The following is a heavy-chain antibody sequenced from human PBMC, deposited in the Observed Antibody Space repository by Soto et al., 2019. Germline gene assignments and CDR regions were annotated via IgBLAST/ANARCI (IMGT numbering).Heavy chain of an antibody. Sequence: ASVKVSCKASGYTFTSYDINWVRQATGQGLEWMGWMNPNSGNTGYAQKFQGRVTMTRNTSISTAYMELSSLRSEGTAVYYCARDSGYSSGGDWFDPWGQGTLVTVSS. V-gene: IGHV1-8*01. CDR3: ARDSGYSSGGDWFDP. CDR2: MNPNSGNT. CDR1: GYTFTSYD. D-gene: IGHD6-19*01. J-gene: IGHJ5*02.